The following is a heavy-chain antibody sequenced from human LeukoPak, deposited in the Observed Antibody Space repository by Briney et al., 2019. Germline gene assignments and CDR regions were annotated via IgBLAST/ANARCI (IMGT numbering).Heavy chain of an antibody. CDR3: AKLWAIGDEHDY. Sequence: GGSLRLSCAASGFTFSSYGMHWVRQAPGKGLEWVAVISYDGSNKYYADSVKGRFTISRDNSKNTLYLQMNSLRAEDTAVYYCAKLWAIGDEHDYWGQGTLVTVSS. J-gene: IGHJ4*02. D-gene: IGHD4-17*01. CDR2: ISYDGSNK. V-gene: IGHV3-30*18. CDR1: GFTFSSYG.